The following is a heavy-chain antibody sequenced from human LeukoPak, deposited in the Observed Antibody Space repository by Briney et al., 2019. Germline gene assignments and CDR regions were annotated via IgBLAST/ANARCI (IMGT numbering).Heavy chain of an antibody. V-gene: IGHV3-43*02. CDR3: ARESETSGWYDY. CDR2: ISGDGGST. CDR1: GXIFDNYA. J-gene: IGHJ4*02. D-gene: IGHD6-19*01. Sequence: GGSLRLSCAAPGXIFDNYAIHWVHQAPGKGLEWVSLISGDGGSTFYADSVRGRFTISRDNTRKSLSLQMSSLRSEDTALYYCARESETSGWYDYWGQGTLVTVSS.